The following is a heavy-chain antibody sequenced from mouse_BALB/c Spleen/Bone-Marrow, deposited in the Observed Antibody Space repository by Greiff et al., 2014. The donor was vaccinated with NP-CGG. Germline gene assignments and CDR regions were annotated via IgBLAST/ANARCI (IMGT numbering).Heavy chain of an antibody. J-gene: IGHJ2*01. D-gene: IGHD1-1*01. CDR2: ISDSGGST. CDR3: ARLGDYSYFGY. CDR1: GFSFSDYY. V-gene: IGHV5-12*02. Sequence: EVQRVESGGGIVQPGGSLKLSCVISGFSFSDYYMYWVRQTPEKRLEWVAYISDSGGSTYYPDTVKGRFTISRDNAKNTLYLQMSRLKSEDTAMYYCARLGDYSYFGYWGQGTTLTVSS.